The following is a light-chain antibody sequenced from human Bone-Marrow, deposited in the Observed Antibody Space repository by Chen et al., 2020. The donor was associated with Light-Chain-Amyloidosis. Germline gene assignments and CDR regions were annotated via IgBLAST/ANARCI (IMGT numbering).Light chain of an antibody. V-gene: IGLV3-21*02. Sequence: YVVTQPSPVSVDHGQTATIPCTGDNIGRRHVHWYRHFPGQAPALVVYDDADRPSGVPDRFSGSNSGNAATLAIMGVEAGDEAEDYCQLWDTSAGMVFGGGTKVTVL. CDR1: NIGRRH. CDR3: QLWDTSAGMV. J-gene: IGLJ2*01. CDR2: DDA.